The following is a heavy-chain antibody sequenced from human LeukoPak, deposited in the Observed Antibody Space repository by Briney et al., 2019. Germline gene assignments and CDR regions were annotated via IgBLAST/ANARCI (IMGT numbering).Heavy chain of an antibody. V-gene: IGHV1-69*05. CDR1: GGTFSSYA. J-gene: IGHJ4*02. D-gene: IGHD3-3*01. CDR3: AREGSYYDFWSGPDY. CDR2: IIPIFGTA. Sequence: SVKVSCKASGGTFSSYAISWARQAPGQGLEWMGGIIPIFGTANYAQKFQGRVTITTDESMSTAYMELSSLRSEDTAVYYCAREGSYYDFWSGPDYWGQGTLVTVSS.